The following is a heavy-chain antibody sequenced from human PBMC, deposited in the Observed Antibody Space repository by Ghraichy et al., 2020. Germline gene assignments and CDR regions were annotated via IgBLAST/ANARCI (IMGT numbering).Heavy chain of an antibody. D-gene: IGHD3-10*01. CDR1: GFTFSSYA. V-gene: IGHV3-23*01. J-gene: IGHJ4*02. CDR2: ISGSGGST. Sequence: GGSLRLSCAASGFTFSSYAMSWVRQAPGKGLEWVSAISGSGGSTYYADSVKGRFTISRDNSKNTLYLQMNSLRAGDTAVYYCAKGYYGSGSYYENYFDYWGQGTLVTVSS. CDR3: AKGYYGSGSYYENYFDY.